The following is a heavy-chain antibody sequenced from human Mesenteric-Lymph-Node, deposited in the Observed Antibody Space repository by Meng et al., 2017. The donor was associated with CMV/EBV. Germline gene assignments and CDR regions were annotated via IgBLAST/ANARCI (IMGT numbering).Heavy chain of an antibody. D-gene: IGHD2-2*01. J-gene: IGHJ6*02. V-gene: IGHV4-30-4*08. Sequence: SETLSLTCTVSGGSISSGDYYWSWIRQPPGKGLEWIGYIYYSGSTYYNPSLKSRVTISVDTSKNQFSLKLSSVTAADTAVYYCARFGDIVVVPAAIYYYGMDVWGQGTTVTVSS. CDR1: GGSISSGDYY. CDR3: ARFGDIVVVPAAIYYYGMDV. CDR2: IYYSGST.